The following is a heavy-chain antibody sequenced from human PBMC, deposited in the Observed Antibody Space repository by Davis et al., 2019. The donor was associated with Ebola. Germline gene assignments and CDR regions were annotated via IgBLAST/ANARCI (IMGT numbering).Heavy chain of an antibody. D-gene: IGHD2-2*01. CDR3: ARHAGLPAAPEGDWFDP. Sequence: PGGSLRLSCKGSGYSFTSYWIGWVRQMPGKGLEWMGIIYPGDSDTRYSPSFQGQVTISADKSISTAYLQWSSLKASDTAMYYCARHAGLPAAPEGDWFDPWGQGTLVTVSS. J-gene: IGHJ5*02. CDR2: IYPGDSDT. V-gene: IGHV5-51*01. CDR1: GYSFTSYW.